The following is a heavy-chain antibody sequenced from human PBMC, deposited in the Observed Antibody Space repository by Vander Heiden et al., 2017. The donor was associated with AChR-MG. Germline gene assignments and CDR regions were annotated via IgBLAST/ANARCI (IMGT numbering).Heavy chain of an antibody. CDR3: AKTFFYGSGTLDFPLFGLDV. J-gene: IGHJ6*02. D-gene: IGHD3-10*01. CDR1: GFHNFDNFA. Sequence: EVQLLESGGGLVQPGASLRLSCAASGFHNFDNFAINWVRQAPGRGLGWVSLISSSGAATYYADSVKGRFTISRDNSKNTLSLHMNSLRADDTAVYYCAKTFFYGSGTLDFPLFGLDVWGQGTTVTVSS. CDR2: ISSSGAAT. V-gene: IGHV3-23*01.